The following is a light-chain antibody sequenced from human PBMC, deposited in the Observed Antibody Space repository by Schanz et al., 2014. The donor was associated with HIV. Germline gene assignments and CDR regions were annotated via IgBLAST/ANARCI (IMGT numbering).Light chain of an antibody. CDR1: QTIGNN. Sequence: EIVMTQSPGTLSVSPGERATLSCTASQTIGNNLAWYQQKPGQAPRLLMYSASTRVAGIPARFSGTGSGTEFTLTISSLQSEDFATYYCQQANSFPLTFGGGTKVEIK. V-gene: IGKV3-15*01. CDR2: SAS. CDR3: QQANSFPLT. J-gene: IGKJ4*01.